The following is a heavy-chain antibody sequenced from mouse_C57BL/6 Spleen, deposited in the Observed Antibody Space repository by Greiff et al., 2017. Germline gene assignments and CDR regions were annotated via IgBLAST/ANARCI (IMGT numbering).Heavy chain of an antibody. D-gene: IGHD2-4*01. Sequence: VQLKQSGAELVRPGASVKLSCTASGFNIKDYYMHWVKQRPEQGLEWIGRIDPEDGDTEYAPKFQGKATMTADTSSNTAYLQLSSLTSEDTAVYYCTTNDYGSVYYAMDYGGQGTSVTVSS. CDR3: TTNDYGSVYYAMDY. J-gene: IGHJ4*01. CDR1: GFNIKDYY. V-gene: IGHV14-1*01. CDR2: IDPEDGDT.